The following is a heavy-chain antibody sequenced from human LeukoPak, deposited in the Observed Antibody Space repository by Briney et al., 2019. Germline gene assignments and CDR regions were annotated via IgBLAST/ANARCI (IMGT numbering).Heavy chain of an antibody. Sequence: PGGSLRLSCAASGFTFSSYCMSWVRQAPGKGLEWVANMKEDGSEKYYVDSVKGRFTITRDNAKNPLYLQMNSLRADDTAVYYCAMYGYTSGLDYWGQGILVTVSS. CDR1: GFTFSSYC. J-gene: IGHJ4*02. V-gene: IGHV3-7*02. D-gene: IGHD6-19*01. CDR3: AMYGYTSGLDY. CDR2: MKEDGSEK.